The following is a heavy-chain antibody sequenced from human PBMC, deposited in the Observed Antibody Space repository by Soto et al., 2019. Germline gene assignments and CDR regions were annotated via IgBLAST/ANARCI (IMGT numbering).Heavy chain of an antibody. CDR3: VRAAGYSGNDYVYYEGMDV. CDR1: GFTFSSYG. V-gene: IGHV3-33*01. CDR2: VWYDGGNK. D-gene: IGHD5-12*01. J-gene: IGHJ6*02. Sequence: QVQLVESGGGVVQPGRSLRLSCAASGFTFSSYGMHWVRQAPGKGLEWVALVWYDGGNKYYADSVKGRFTISRDNSKNTLYLQMNSPIDEDTAVYYCVRAAGYSGNDYVYYEGMDVWGQGTTVTVSS.